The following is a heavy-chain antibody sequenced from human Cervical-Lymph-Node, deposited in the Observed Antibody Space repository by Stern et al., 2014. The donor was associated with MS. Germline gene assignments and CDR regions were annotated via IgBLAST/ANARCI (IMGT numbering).Heavy chain of an antibody. J-gene: IGHJ4*02. Sequence: QVQLVQSGAEVKKPGASVKVSCTASGYTFTGYYMHWGRQAPGQGPEWMGLVNSNSGGTTYDQQFQGRVTVTRDTSISTVYMELSRLRSDDTAVYYCARGGTSSCDYWGQGTLVTVSS. D-gene: IGHD1-14*01. CDR1: GYTFTGYY. CDR2: VNSNSGGT. CDR3: ARGGTSSCDY. V-gene: IGHV1-2*02.